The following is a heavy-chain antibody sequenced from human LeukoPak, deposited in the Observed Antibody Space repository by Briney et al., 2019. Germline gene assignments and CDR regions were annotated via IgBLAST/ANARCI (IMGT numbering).Heavy chain of an antibody. CDR1: GFTFSSYA. V-gene: IGHV3-30-3*01. CDR2: ISYDGSNK. J-gene: IGHJ4*02. Sequence: GRSLRLSCAASGFTFSSYAMHWVRQAPGKGLEWVAVISYDGSNKYYADSVKGRFTISRDNSKNTLYLQMNSLRAEDTAVYYCAREDTAMVGPFDYWGQGTLVTVSS. D-gene: IGHD5-18*01. CDR3: AREDTAMVGPFDY.